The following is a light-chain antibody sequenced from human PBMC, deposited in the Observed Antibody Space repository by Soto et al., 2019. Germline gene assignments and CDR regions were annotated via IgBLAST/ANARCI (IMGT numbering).Light chain of an antibody. J-gene: IGKJ5*01. CDR1: QSVGSS. CDR2: TAT. Sequence: EIVLTQSPATLSLSPGERATLSCRASQSVGSSLVWNQQKPGQAPRLRIYTATNRATGFPARFSGSGSGTDFTLTISSLGPEDFAVYYCQQRHDWPITFGQGTRLEIK. CDR3: QQRHDWPIT. V-gene: IGKV3-11*01.